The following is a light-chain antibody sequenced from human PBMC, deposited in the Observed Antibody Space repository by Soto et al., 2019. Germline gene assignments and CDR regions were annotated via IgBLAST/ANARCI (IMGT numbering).Light chain of an antibody. J-gene: IGKJ5*01. CDR3: QQRNVWPPIT. CDR1: QSIHTS. V-gene: IGKV3-11*01. CDR2: DST. Sequence: ETVMTQSPVTLSVSPGDTATLSCRASQSIHTSLAWYQQKPGQPPRLVVYDSTLRANGVPDRFGGSRSGTEFTLTINNLEPEDFAVYYCQQRNVWPPITFGQGTRLEIK.